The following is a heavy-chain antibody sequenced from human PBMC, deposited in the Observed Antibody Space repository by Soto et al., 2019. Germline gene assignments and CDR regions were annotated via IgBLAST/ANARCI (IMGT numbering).Heavy chain of an antibody. J-gene: IGHJ6*02. V-gene: IGHV5-51*01. CDR3: VRDGLRGGCYYYGMDV. CDR1: GYSFTRYW. CDR2: IYPGDLDT. D-gene: IGHD6-25*01. Sequence: PGESLKISCKGSGYSFTRYWIGWVRQMPGKGLEWVGIIYPGDLDTRYSPSFRGQVTISADRSTSTAYLQWNSLKASDTAIYYCVRDGLRGGCYYYGMDVWGQGTTVTVSS.